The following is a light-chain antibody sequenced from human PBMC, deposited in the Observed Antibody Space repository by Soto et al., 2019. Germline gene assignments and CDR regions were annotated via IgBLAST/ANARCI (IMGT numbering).Light chain of an antibody. J-gene: IGKJ2*01. CDR1: QSVSNNY. CDR2: GAS. Sequence: EIVLTQSPGTLSLSPGERATLSCRTSQSVSNNYLAWYRQNPGQAPRLLIYGASHRAGGIPDRFSGTGSGTAFTRTISRLEPEHVAVYYCQQYSNSPRTFGQGPKLEIK. CDR3: QQYSNSPRT. V-gene: IGKV3-20*01.